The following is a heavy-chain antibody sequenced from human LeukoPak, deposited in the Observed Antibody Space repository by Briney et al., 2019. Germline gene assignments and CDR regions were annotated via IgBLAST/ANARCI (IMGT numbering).Heavy chain of an antibody. CDR2: ISGSGGST. CDR3: AKAPWPNCGGDCGRDVAAYYFDY. CDR1: GFTFSSYA. V-gene: IGHV3-23*01. Sequence: LPGGSLRLSCAASGFTFSSYAMSWVRQAPGKGLEWVSAISGSGGSTYYADSVKGRFTISRDNSKNTLYLQMNSLRAEDTAVYYCAKAPWPNCGGDCGRDVAAYYFDYWGQGTLVTVSS. J-gene: IGHJ4*02. D-gene: IGHD2-21*02.